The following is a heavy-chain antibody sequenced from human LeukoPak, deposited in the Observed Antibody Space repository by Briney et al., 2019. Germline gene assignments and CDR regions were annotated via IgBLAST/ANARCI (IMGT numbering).Heavy chain of an antibody. Sequence: GGSLRLSCAASGFTFSSYSMNWVRQAPGKGLEWVSSISSSSSYIYYADSVKGRFTISRDNAKNSLYLQMNSLRAEDTAVYYCARDLSYGDSYYYMDVWGKGTTVTVSS. CDR3: ARDLSYGDSYYYMDV. CDR1: GFTFSSYS. CDR2: ISSSSSYI. D-gene: IGHD4-17*01. J-gene: IGHJ6*03. V-gene: IGHV3-21*01.